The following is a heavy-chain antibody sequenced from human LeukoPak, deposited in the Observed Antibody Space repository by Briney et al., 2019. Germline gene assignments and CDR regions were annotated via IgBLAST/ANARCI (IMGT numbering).Heavy chain of an antibody. D-gene: IGHD2-21*02. Sequence: PGGSLRPSCAASGFSFRTYGMHWVRQAPGKGLEWVTYIRFDGSNIYYAEAVKGRFTISRDNSKNTVDLQMNSLRVEDTAVYFCAKDKDTPATAQPQRGYFESWGQGTLVTVSS. J-gene: IGHJ4*02. CDR3: AKDKDTPATAQPQRGYFES. CDR1: GFSFRTYG. CDR2: IRFDGSNI. V-gene: IGHV3-30*02.